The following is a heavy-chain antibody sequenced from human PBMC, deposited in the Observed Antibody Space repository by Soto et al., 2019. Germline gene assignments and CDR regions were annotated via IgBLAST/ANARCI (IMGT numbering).Heavy chain of an antibody. CDR2: MSFDGSNE. D-gene: IGHD2-15*01. CDR3: AKDAAVAFDI. V-gene: IGHV3-30*18. J-gene: IGHJ3*02. Sequence: QVHLVESGGGVVQPGRSLRLSCAASGFTFSNYGMHWVRQAQGKGLEWLAVMSFDGSNEYYADSVQGRLTISRDNSKNTLYLQMNSLRTEDTAVYHCAKDAAVAFDIWGQGTMVTVSS. CDR1: GFTFSNYG.